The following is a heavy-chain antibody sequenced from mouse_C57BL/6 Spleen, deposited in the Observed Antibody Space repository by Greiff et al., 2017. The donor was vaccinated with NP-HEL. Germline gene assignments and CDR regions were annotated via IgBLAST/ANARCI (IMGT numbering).Heavy chain of an antibody. V-gene: IGHV1-76*01. CDR2: IYPGSGNT. D-gene: IGHD2-4*01. J-gene: IGHJ3*01. CDR3: ARGGDYDAFAY. Sequence: VQLVESGAELVRPGASVKLSCKASGYTFTDYYINWVKQRPGQGLEWIARIYPGSGNTYYNEKFKGKATLTAEKSSSTAYMQLSSLTSEDSAVYFCARGGDYDAFAYWGQGTLVTVSA. CDR1: GYTFTDYY.